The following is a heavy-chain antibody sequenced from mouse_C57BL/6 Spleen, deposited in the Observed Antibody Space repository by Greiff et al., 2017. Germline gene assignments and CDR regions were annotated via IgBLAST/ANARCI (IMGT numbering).Heavy chain of an antibody. CDR1: GYTFTSYW. J-gene: IGHJ4*01. CDR2: IHPNSGST. D-gene: IGHD2-2*01. CDR3: ARPPMVTTGYYYAMDD. Sequence: VQLQQPGAELVKPGASVKLSCKASGYTFTSYWMHWVKQRPGQGLEWIGMIHPNSGSTNYNEKFKSKATLTVDKSSSTAYMQLSSLTSEDSAVYYCARPPMVTTGYYYAMDDWGQGTSVTVSS. V-gene: IGHV1-64*01.